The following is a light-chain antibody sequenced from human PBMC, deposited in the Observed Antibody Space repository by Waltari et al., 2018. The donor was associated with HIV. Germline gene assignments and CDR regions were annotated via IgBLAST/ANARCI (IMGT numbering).Light chain of an antibody. CDR2: DAS. Sequence: EIVLTQSPATLSLSPGERAPLSCRASQSVCSYLAWYQQKPGQAPRLRIYDASNRATGIPARFSGSGSGTDFTLTISSLEPEDFAVYYCQQRSNWPLTFGGGTKVEIK. J-gene: IGKJ4*01. CDR3: QQRSNWPLT. V-gene: IGKV3-11*01. CDR1: QSVCSY.